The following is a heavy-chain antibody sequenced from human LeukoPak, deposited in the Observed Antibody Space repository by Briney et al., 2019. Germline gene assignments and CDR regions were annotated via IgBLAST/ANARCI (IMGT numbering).Heavy chain of an antibody. J-gene: IGHJ3*02. Sequence: GGSLRLSCAASGFTFSSYGMSWVRQAPGKGLEWVSAISGSGGSTYYADSVKGRFTISRDNSKNTLYLQMNSLRAEDTAVYYCANGAYCGGDCYSNAFDIWGQGTMVTVSS. D-gene: IGHD2-21*02. CDR1: GFTFSSYG. V-gene: IGHV3-23*01. CDR2: ISGSGGST. CDR3: ANGAYCGGDCYSNAFDI.